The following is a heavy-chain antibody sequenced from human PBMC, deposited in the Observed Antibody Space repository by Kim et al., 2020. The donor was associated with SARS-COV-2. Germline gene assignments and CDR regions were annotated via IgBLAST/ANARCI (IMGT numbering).Heavy chain of an antibody. CDR2: ISYDGSGR. V-gene: IGHV3-30*04. Sequence: GGSLRLSCAVSGFTVNTYILHWVRQAPGKGLECVASISYDGSGRYYADSVKGRIIISKDRSKNTLFLQMTIRRLEETALYYCAKFELGVGTPTEDYLGQG. D-gene: IGHD3-10*01. J-gene: IGHJ4*02. CDR1: GFTVNTYI. CDR3: AKFELGVGTPTEDY.